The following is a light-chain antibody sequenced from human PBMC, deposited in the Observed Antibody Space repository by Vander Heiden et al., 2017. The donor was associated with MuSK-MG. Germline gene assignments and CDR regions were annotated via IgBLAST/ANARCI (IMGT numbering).Light chain of an antibody. CDR3: QQDLKTPRT. Sequence: IQMTQSPSSLSASVGDTVNVSCRASQVIRDALVWYQQRPGAAPKLLIYGGSKLQVGVPSRFRGSGSGADYTLTISDLQPEDFATYYCQQDLKTPRTFGQGTMVDIK. J-gene: IGKJ1*01. CDR1: QVIRDA. CDR2: GGS. V-gene: IGKV1-NL1*01.